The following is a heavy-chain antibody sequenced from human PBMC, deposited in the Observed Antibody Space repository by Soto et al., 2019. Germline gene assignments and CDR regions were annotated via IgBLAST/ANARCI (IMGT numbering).Heavy chain of an antibody. CDR2: ISAYNGNT. V-gene: IGHV1-18*01. J-gene: IGHJ2*01. CDR3: ARDVGAYYDFWSGRTTGWYFDL. D-gene: IGHD3-3*01. CDR1: GYTFTSYG. Sequence: GASVKVSCKASGYTFTSYGISWVRQAPGQGLEWMGWISAYNGNTNYAQKLQGRVTTTTDTSTSTAYMELRSLRSDDTAVYYCARDVGAYYDFWSGRTTGWYFDLWGRGTLVTVSS.